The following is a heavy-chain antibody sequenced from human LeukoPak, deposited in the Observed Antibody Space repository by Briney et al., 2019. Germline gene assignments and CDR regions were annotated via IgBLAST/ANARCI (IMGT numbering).Heavy chain of an antibody. CDR2: IYYSGST. CDR1: GGSISSSSYY. J-gene: IGHJ4*02. D-gene: IGHD3-10*01. Sequence: PSETLSLTCTVSGGSISSSSYYWGWIRQPPGKGLEWIGSIYYSGSTYYNPSLKSRVTISIDTSKNQFSLRLSSMTAADTAVYYCARRSGSGSSYPFDYWGQGTLVTVSS. V-gene: IGHV4-39*01. CDR3: ARRSGSGSSYPFDY.